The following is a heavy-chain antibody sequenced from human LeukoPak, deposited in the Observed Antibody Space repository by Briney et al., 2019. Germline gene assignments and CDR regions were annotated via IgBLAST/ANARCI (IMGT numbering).Heavy chain of an antibody. CDR3: ARVRTYGEHQFDP. V-gene: IGHV3-23*01. Sequence: GGSLRLSCAASGFTFSTYAMSWVRQAPGKGLEWVSGISGSGDRIYYVDSVQGRFTISRDNSKNTLYLQMNSLRAEDTAVYHCARVRTYGEHQFDPWGQGTLVTVAS. J-gene: IGHJ5*02. D-gene: IGHD4-17*01. CDR2: ISGSGDRI. CDR1: GFTFSTYA.